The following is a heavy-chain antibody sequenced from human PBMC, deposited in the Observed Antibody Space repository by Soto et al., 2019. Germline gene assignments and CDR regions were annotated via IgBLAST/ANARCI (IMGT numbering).Heavy chain of an antibody. Sequence: QVQLQESGPGLVKPSQTLSLTCTVSGGSISSGGYYWSWIRQHPGKGLEWIGYSYYSGSTYYNPSLMSRVTISVDESKNQCSLKLSSVTAADTAVYYCAKMTTVRNYGMDVWGQGTTVTVSS. CDR3: AKMTTVRNYGMDV. CDR1: GGSISSGGYY. CDR2: SYYSGST. V-gene: IGHV4-31*03. D-gene: IGHD4-17*01. J-gene: IGHJ6*02.